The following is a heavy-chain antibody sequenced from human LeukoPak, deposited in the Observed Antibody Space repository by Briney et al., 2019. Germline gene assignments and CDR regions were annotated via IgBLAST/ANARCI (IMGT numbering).Heavy chain of an antibody. J-gene: IGHJ4*02. CDR3: AKDFSSSSFDY. Sequence: GGSLRLSCAASGFTFSSYAMNWVRQAPGKGLEWVSGVSPSGGNTFYADAVKGRFTISRDNSKNTLYLQMNSLRAEDTAVYYCAKDFSSSSFDYWGQGTLVTVSS. CDR1: GFTFSSYA. D-gene: IGHD6-13*01. V-gene: IGHV3-23*01. CDR2: VSPSGGNT.